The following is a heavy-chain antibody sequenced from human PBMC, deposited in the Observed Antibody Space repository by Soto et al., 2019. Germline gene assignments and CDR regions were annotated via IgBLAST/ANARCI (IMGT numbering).Heavy chain of an antibody. CDR2: IIPIFGTA. J-gene: IGHJ4*02. CDR1: GGTFSSYA. D-gene: IGHD6-6*01. Sequence: GASVKVSCKASGGTFSSYAIRWVRQAPGQGLEWMGGIIPIFGTANYAQKFQGRVTITADESTSTAYMELSSLRSEDTAVYYCARVSLQRYYSSSSFLHDYWGQGTLVTVSS. V-gene: IGHV1-69*13. CDR3: ARVSLQRYYSSSSFLHDY.